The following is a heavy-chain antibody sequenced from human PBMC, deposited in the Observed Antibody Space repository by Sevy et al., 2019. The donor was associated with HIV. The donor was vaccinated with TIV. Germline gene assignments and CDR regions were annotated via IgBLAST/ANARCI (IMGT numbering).Heavy chain of an antibody. J-gene: IGHJ6*02. CDR2: ISSSSSTI. CDR1: GFTFSSYS. V-gene: IGHV3-48*01. D-gene: IGHD3-3*01. Sequence: GGCLRLSCAASGFTFSSYSMNWVRQAPGKGLEWVSYISSSSSTIYYADSVKGRFTISRDNAKNSLYLQMNSLRAEDTAVYYCARGCQLRNYDFWSGYHRHYYYGMDVWGQGTEVTVSS. CDR3: ARGCQLRNYDFWSGYHRHYYYGMDV.